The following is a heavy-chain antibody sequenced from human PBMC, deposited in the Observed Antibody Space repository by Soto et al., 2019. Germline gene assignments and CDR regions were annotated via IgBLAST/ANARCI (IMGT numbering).Heavy chain of an antibody. V-gene: IGHV4-30-4*01. J-gene: IGHJ4*02. CDR3: ARDEGSYYDSSGYYY. CDR1: GGSISSGDYY. CDR2: IYYSGST. Sequence: QVQLQESGPGLVKPSQTLSLTCTVSGGSISSGDYYWSWIRQPPGKGLEWIGYIYYSGSTYYNPSLKSRVTISVDTSKNQFSLKLSSVTAADTAVYYCARDEGSYYDSSGYYYWGQGTLVTVSS. D-gene: IGHD3-22*01.